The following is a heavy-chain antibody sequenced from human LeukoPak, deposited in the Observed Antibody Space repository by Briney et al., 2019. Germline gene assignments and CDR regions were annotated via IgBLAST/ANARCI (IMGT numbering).Heavy chain of an antibody. J-gene: IGHJ4*02. CDR1: GFTFSSYA. CDR3: ARGCGGDCYSADY. V-gene: IGHV3-23*01. CDR2: ISGSGGST. Sequence: QPGGSLRLSCAASGFTFSSYAMSWVRQAPGKGLEWVSAISGSGGSTYYADSVKGPFTISRDNSKNTLYLQMNSLRAEDTAVYYCARGCGGDCYSADYWGQGTLVTVSS. D-gene: IGHD2-21*01.